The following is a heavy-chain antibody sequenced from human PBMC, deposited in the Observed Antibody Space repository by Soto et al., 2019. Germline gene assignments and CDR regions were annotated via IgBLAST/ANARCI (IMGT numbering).Heavy chain of an antibody. CDR2: TYYSENT. CDR1: GGCISSGGYD. D-gene: IGHD6-19*01. CDR3: ARLSSSGWPIDS. V-gene: IGHV4-31*03. J-gene: IGHJ4*02. Sequence: TLSLTCNLSGGCISSGGYDWNWIRQHPGKGLEWIGYTYYSENTYYNPSLNSRITISADTSKNQFSLKLSSVTAADTAVYYCARLSSSGWPIDSWGQGTLVTVSS.